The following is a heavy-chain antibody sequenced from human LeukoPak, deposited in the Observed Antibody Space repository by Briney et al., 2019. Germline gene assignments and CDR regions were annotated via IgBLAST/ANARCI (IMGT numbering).Heavy chain of an antibody. D-gene: IGHD2-21*02. Sequence: SETLSLTCAVYGGSFSGYYWSWIRQPPGKGLEWIGEINHSGSTNYNPSLKSRVTISVDTSKDQFSLKLSSVTAADTAVYYCARGTANWFDPWGQGTLVTVSS. CDR3: ARGTANWFDP. CDR1: GGSFSGYY. J-gene: IGHJ5*02. CDR2: INHSGST. V-gene: IGHV4-34*01.